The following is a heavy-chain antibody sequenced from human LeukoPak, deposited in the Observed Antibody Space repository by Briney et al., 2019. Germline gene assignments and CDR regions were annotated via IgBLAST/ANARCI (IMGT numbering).Heavy chain of an antibody. CDR1: GGSISSYY. CDR2: IYYSGST. D-gene: IGHD6-19*01. J-gene: IGHJ4*02. CDR3: ARVLVTKWLGLYYFEY. Sequence: SETLSLTCTVSGGSISSYYWSWIRQPPGKGLEWIGYIYYSGSTNYNPSLKSRVTISVDTSKNQFSLKLSSVTAADTAVYYCARVLVTKWLGLYYFEYWGQGTLVTVSS. V-gene: IGHV4-59*01.